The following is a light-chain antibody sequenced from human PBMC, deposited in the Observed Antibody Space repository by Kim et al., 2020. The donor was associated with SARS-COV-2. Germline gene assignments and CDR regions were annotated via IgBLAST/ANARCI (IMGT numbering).Light chain of an antibody. CDR2: DVS. J-gene: IGLJ2*01. CDR1: SSDVGGYNY. V-gene: IGLV2-14*01. CDR3: SSYTSSSTVV. Sequence: LTQPASVSGSPGQSITISCTGTSSDVGGYNYVSWYQQHPGKAPKLMIYDVSKRPSGVSNRFSGSKSGNTASLTISGLQAQDEADYYCSSYTSSSTVVFGGGTQLTVL.